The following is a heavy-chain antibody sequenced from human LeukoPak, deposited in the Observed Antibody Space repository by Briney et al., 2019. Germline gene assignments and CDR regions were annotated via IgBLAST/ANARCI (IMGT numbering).Heavy chain of an antibody. CDR3: ARGVDYYDILTGYSYYFDY. CDR2: ISDSGGST. Sequence: PGGSLRLSCAASGFTVSTSAMSWVRQTPGRGLEWVSSISDSGGSTYYAESVKGRFTISRDNSKNTLYLQMNSLRAEDTAVYYCARGVDYYDILTGYSYYFDYWGQGTPVTVSS. D-gene: IGHD3-9*01. J-gene: IGHJ4*02. CDR1: GFTVSTSA. V-gene: IGHV3-23*01.